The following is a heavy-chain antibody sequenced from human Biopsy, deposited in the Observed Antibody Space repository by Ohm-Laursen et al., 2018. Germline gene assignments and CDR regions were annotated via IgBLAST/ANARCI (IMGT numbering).Heavy chain of an antibody. Sequence: TLSLTCPVSGGSFTGHYWNWIRHHPGKGLEWIGNIFYSANTYYNPSLKSRVTISVDTSKNQFSLKLSSVTAADTAVYYCARLGSGDYFPTFFDFWGQGALVTVSS. CDR2: IFYSANT. CDR1: GGSFTGHY. D-gene: IGHD5-12*01. CDR3: ARLGSGDYFPTFFDF. V-gene: IGHV4-31*03. J-gene: IGHJ4*02.